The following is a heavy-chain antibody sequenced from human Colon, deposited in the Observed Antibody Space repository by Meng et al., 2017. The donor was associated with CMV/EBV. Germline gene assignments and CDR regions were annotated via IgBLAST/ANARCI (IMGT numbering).Heavy chain of an antibody. J-gene: IGHJ4*02. V-gene: IGHV1-2*02. D-gene: IGHD1-26*01. Sequence: LVVQSGAGVRKPGASVKVSCKASGYTFTGYFMYWVRQAPGQGLEWLGVINPITGGTNYAQKFQGRVTMTRDTSMNTAYMELSRLRSDDTAVYYCASLSGGDFDYWGQGTLVTVSS. CDR2: INPITGGT. CDR1: GYTFTGYF. CDR3: ASLSGGDFDY.